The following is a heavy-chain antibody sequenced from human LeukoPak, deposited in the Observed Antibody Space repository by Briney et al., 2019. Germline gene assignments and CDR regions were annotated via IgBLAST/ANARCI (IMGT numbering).Heavy chain of an antibody. V-gene: IGHV4-38-2*02. CDR1: GYSISSGYY. CDR2: IYHRGST. D-gene: IGHD2-21*02. Sequence: PSETLSLTCSVSGYSISSGYYWDWIRQPPGKGLEWIGRIYHRGSTYYNPSLKSRVTISVDTSKNQFSLQLSSVTAADTAVYYCARGLVTAIPDYWGQGTLVTVSS. CDR3: ARGLVTAIPDY. J-gene: IGHJ4*02.